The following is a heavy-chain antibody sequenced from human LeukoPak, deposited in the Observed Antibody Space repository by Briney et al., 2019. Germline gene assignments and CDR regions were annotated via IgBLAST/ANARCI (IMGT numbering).Heavy chain of an antibody. Sequence: GASVKVSCRASGYTFTDYYMHWVRQAPGQGLEWMGWLNPNTLVTNYAQHSQGRVSMTWDTSISTGYMDLHSLTSDDTAVYYCARKDGGRDGMDVWGQGTTVTVSS. D-gene: IGHD2-15*01. CDR1: GYTFTDYY. J-gene: IGHJ6*02. CDR2: LNPNTLVT. V-gene: IGHV1-2*02. CDR3: ARKDGGRDGMDV.